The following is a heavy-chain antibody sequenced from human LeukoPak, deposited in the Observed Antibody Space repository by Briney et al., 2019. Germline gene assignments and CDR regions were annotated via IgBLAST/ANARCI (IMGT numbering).Heavy chain of an antibody. J-gene: IGHJ4*02. D-gene: IGHD1-26*01. CDR2: ISSSGSTI. CDR1: GFTFSSYE. CDR3: ARDSRYSGTYYSDY. Sequence: PGGSLRLSCAASGFTFSSYEMNWVRQAPGKGLEWVSYISSSGSTIYYADSVKGRFTISRDNAKSSLYLQMNSLRDEDTAVYYCARDSRYSGTYYSDYWGQGTLVTVSS. V-gene: IGHV3-48*03.